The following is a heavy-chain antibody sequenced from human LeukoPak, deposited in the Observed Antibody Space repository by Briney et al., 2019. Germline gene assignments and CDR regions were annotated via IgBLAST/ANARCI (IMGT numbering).Heavy chain of an antibody. D-gene: IGHD3-22*01. CDR3: AREVVVDFYFDY. CDR1: GYTFTSYY. Sequence: ASVKVSCKASGYTFTSYYMDWVRQAPGQGLEWMGIINPSGGSTSYAQKFQGRVTMTRDTSTSTVYMELSSLRSEDTAVYYCAREVVVDFYFDYWGQGTLVTVSS. CDR2: INPSGGST. V-gene: IGHV1-46*01. J-gene: IGHJ4*02.